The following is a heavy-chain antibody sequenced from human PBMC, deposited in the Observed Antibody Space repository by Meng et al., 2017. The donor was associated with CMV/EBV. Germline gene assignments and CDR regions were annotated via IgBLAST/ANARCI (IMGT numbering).Heavy chain of an antibody. CDR1: GFAFTTYA. CDR2: IRYDGSNK. Sequence: GGSLRLSCAVSGFAFTTYAMYWVRQAPGKGLEWVAFIRYDGSNKYYADSVKGRFTISRDNSKNTLYLQMNSLRAEDTAVYYCARDSRITGNQRLVDYWGQGTLVTVSS. D-gene: IGHD1-20*01. V-gene: IGHV3-30*02. CDR3: ARDSRITGNQRLVDY. J-gene: IGHJ4*02.